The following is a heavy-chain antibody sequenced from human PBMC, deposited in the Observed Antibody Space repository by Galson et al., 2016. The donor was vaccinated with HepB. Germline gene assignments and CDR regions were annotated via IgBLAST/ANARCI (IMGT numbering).Heavy chain of an antibody. V-gene: IGHV4-31*03. Sequence: TLSLTCTVSGGSIRSGGYYWSWIRQHPGKGLEWIGYIYYSGRTYYNPSLKSRVTISVDTSKNQFSLRLSSVTAADTAVYYCARDVDTASNWFDPWGQGTLVTVSS. J-gene: IGHJ5*02. CDR1: GGSIRSGGYY. CDR2: IYYSGRT. CDR3: ARDVDTASNWFDP. D-gene: IGHD5-18*01.